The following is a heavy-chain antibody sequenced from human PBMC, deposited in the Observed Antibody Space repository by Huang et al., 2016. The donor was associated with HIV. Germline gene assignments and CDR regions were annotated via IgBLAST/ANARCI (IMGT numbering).Heavy chain of an antibody. CDR1: GFTVSSNY. J-gene: IGHJ4*02. Sequence: EVQLMESGGGLIQPGGSLRLSCAASGFTVSSNYMSWVRQAPGKGLEWVSVSYSDDSTYCADSVKGRFTISRDNSKNTLYLQMNSLRAEDTAVYYCAAQWELRGGVDFWGQGTLVTVSS. CDR2: SYSDDST. D-gene: IGHD1-26*01. CDR3: AAQWELRGGVDF. V-gene: IGHV3-53*01.